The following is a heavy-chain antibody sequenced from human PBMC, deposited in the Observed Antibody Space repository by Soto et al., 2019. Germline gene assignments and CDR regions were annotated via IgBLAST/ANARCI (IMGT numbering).Heavy chain of an antibody. D-gene: IGHD4-17*01. J-gene: IGHJ3*02. CDR1: GFTFSSSA. V-gene: IGHV3-30*09. CDR3: VKDRTTKVAFDM. CDR2: ISYDGSRK. Sequence: QVQLVESGGGVVQPGRSLRLSCAASGFTFSSSAMSWVRQAPGKGPEWVAVISYDGSRKYYADSVKGRFAISRDNSKDTVYVQMDSLRAEDTAVYYCVKDRTTKVAFDMWGQGTVVTVSS.